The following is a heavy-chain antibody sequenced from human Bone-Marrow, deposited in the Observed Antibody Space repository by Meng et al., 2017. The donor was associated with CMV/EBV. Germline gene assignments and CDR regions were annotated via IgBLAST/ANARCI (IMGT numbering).Heavy chain of an antibody. CDR2: IYYSGST. CDR1: GGSISSSSYY. D-gene: IGHD3-3*01. J-gene: IGHJ4*02. V-gene: IGHV4-39*07. Sequence: SETLSLTCTVSGGSISSSSYYWGWIRQPPGKGLEWIGSIYYSGSTYYNPSLKSRVTISVDTSKNQFSLKLSSVTAADTAVYYCARGRGHDFWSGYSPNYFDYWGQGTLVTVSS. CDR3: ARGRGHDFWSGYSPNYFDY.